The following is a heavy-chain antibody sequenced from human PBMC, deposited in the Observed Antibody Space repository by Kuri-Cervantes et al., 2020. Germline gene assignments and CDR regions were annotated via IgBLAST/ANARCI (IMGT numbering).Heavy chain of an antibody. CDR2: IYSGGST. Sequence: GGSLRLSCAASGFTFSSYAMSWVRQAPGKGLEWVSVIYSGGSTYYADSVKGRFTISRDNSKNTLYLQMNSLRAEDTAVYYCAREKLRYFDWFRLFDYWGQGTLVTVSS. J-gene: IGHJ4*02. D-gene: IGHD3-9*01. CDR1: GFTFSSYA. CDR3: AREKLRYFDWFRLFDY. V-gene: IGHV3-53*01.